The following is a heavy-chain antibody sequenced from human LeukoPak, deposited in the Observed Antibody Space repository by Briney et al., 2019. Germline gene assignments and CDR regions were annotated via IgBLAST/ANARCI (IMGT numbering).Heavy chain of an antibody. CDR2: INPSTDST. J-gene: IGHJ5*02. CDR3: ARDGIMWHYGSGENNWFDP. D-gene: IGHD3-10*01. CDR1: GYTFTGYY. Sequence: ASVKVSCKASGYTFTGYYMHWVRQAPGQGLEWMGWINPSTDSTHSVDNFQGRVTMTRDTSTSTVYMELSSLRSEDTAVYYCARDGIMWHYGSGENNWFDPWGQGTLVTVSS. V-gene: IGHV1-2*02.